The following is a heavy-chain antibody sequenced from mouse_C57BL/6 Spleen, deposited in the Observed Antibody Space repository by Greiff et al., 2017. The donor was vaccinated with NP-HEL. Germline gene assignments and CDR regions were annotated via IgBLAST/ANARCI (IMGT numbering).Heavy chain of an antibody. V-gene: IGHV6-3*01. CDR1: GFTFSNYW. CDR2: IRLKSDNYAT. J-gene: IGHJ2*01. D-gene: IGHD1-1*01. Sequence: EVHLVESGGGLVQPGGSMKLSCVASGFTFSNYWMNWVRQSPEKGLEWVAQIRLKSDNYATHYAESVKGRFTISRDDSKSSVYLQMNNLRAEDTGIYYCTEGGVTTVGFDYWGQGTTLTVSS. CDR3: TEGGVTTVGFDY.